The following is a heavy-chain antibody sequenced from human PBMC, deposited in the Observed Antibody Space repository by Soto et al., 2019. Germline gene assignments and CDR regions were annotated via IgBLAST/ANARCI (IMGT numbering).Heavy chain of an antibody. D-gene: IGHD3-3*01. CDR3: ARDKNDFWSGYLPHNWFEP. Sequence: GASVKVSCKASGYTFTSYYMHWVRQAPGQGLEWMGIINPSGGSTSYAQKFQGRVNMTRDTSTSTVYMELSSLRSEDTAVNYCARDKNDFWSGYLPHNWFEPWGQGTLVTVSS. V-gene: IGHV1-46*03. CDR2: INPSGGST. CDR1: GYTFTSYY. J-gene: IGHJ5*02.